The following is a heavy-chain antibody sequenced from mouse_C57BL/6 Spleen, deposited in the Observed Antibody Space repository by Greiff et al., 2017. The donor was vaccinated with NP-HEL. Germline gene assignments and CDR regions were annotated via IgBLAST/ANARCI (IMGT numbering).Heavy chain of an antibody. CDR1: GFTFSSYG. J-gene: IGHJ1*03. Sequence: EVNLVESGGDLVKPGGSLKLSCAASGFTFSSYGMSWVRQTPDKRLEWVATISSGGSYTYYPDSVKGRFTISRDNAKNTLYLQMSSLKSEDTAMYYCARETTVRSFDVWGTGTTVTVSS. CDR2: ISSGGSYT. CDR3: ARETTVRSFDV. V-gene: IGHV5-6*01. D-gene: IGHD1-1*01.